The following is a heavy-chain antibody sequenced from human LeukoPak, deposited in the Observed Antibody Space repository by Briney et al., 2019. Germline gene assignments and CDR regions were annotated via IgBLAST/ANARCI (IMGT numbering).Heavy chain of an antibody. CDR1: GFTFSRYA. J-gene: IGHJ4*02. CDR2: IRYDGDIK. D-gene: IGHD6-19*01. Sequence: GGSLRLSCAASGFTFSRYAMHWVRQAPGKGLEWVAFIRYDGDIKYYADSVKGRFTISRDNSKSTLYLQMNSLRAEDTAVYYCAKVSGGSGWYDFDYWGQGTLVTVSS. CDR3: AKVSGGSGWYDFDY. V-gene: IGHV3-30*02.